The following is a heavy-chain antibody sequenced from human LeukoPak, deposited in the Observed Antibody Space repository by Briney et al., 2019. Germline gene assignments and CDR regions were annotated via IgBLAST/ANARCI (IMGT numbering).Heavy chain of an antibody. J-gene: IGHJ4*01. D-gene: IGHD3-10*01. Sequence: GASVKVSCKASGYDLNTYAFSWVRQAPGQGLEWMGWISSYNGKTENAKNFRGRVTLTTDISTGTAYMELRGLTLDDTAVYYCARDFAMVRVFDFWGQGTLVTVSS. CDR3: ARDFAMVRVFDF. V-gene: IGHV1-18*01. CDR2: ISSYNGKT. CDR1: GYDLNTYA.